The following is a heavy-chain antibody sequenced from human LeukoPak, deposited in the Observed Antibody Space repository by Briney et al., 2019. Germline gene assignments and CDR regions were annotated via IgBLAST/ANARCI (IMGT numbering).Heavy chain of an antibody. Sequence: ASVKVSCKACGGTFSSYAISWVRQAPGQGLEWMGRIIPIFGTANYAQKFQGRVTITTDESTSTAYMELSSLRSEDTAVYYCASSGQWLAWRDYWGQGTLVTVSS. J-gene: IGHJ4*02. CDR1: GGTFSSYA. V-gene: IGHV1-69*05. CDR2: IIPIFGTA. CDR3: ASSGQWLAWRDY. D-gene: IGHD6-19*01.